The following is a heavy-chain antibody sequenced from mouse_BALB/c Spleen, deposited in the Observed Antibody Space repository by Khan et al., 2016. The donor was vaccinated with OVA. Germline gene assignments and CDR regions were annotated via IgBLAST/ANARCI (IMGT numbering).Heavy chain of an antibody. CDR2: ISYSGST. Sequence: EVQLQESGPGLVKPSQSPSLTCTVTGYSITSNYAWNWIRQFPGNKLEWMGYISYSGSTNYKPSLKSRISITRDTSKNQFFLQLNSVTTEDTATYYCARGNYYGYAMDYWGQGTSITVSS. CDR3: ARGNYYGYAMDY. CDR1: GYSITSNYA. J-gene: IGHJ4*01. V-gene: IGHV3-2*02. D-gene: IGHD1-1*01.